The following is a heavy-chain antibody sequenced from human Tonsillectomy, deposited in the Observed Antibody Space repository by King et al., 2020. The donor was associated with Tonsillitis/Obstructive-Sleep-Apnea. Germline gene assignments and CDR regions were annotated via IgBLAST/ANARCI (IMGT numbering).Heavy chain of an antibody. J-gene: IGHJ4*02. CDR2: IRSKAYGGTT. CDR3: ARGGVTTVEGRNGDY. Sequence: VQLVESGGGLVKPGRSLRLSCTVSGFTFGDYAMSWFRQAPGKGLEWVGFIRSKAYGGTTEYAASVKGRFSISRDDSTSIAYLHMNSLKTEDTAVFYCARGGVTTVEGRNGDYWGQGTLVTVSS. CDR1: GFTFGDYA. V-gene: IGHV3-49*05. D-gene: IGHD1-1*01.